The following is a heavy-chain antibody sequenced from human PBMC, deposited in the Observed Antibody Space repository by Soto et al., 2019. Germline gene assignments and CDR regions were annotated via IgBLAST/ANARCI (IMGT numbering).Heavy chain of an antibody. CDR3: ARVGANCSSTSCYGYYYYGMDV. V-gene: IGHV1-46*01. D-gene: IGHD2-2*01. CDR1: GYTFTSYY. Sequence: QVQLVQSGAEVKKPGASVKVSCKASGYTFTSYYMHWVRQAPGQGLEWMGIINPSGGSTSYAQKFQGRVTMTRDTSTSTVYMELSSLRSEDTGVYYCARVGANCSSTSCYGYYYYGMDVWGQGTTVTVSS. J-gene: IGHJ6*02. CDR2: INPSGGST.